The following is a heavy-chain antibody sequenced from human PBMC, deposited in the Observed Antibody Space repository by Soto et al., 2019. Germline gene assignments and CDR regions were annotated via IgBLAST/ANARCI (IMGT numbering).Heavy chain of an antibody. Sequence: QVQLVESGGGVVQPGRSLRLSCAASGFTFSSYGMHWVRQAPGKGLEWVAVIWYDGSNKYYADSVKGRFTISRDNSKNTLYLQMNSLRAEDTAVYYCAREEGGDCYLDYWGQGTLVTVSS. D-gene: IGHD2-21*02. J-gene: IGHJ4*02. V-gene: IGHV3-33*01. CDR1: GFTFSSYG. CDR2: IWYDGSNK. CDR3: AREEGGDCYLDY.